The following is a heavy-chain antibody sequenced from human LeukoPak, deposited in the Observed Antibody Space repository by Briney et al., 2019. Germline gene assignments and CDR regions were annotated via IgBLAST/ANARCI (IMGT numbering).Heavy chain of an antibody. V-gene: IGHV1-69*01. J-gene: IGHJ6*02. CDR2: IIPIFGTA. CDR3: ARCTRRAYYYYGMDV. D-gene: IGHD6-6*01. Sequence: SVKVSCKASGGTFSSYAISWVRQAPEQGLEWMGGIIPIFGTANYAQKFQGRVTITADESTSTAYMELSSLRSEDTAVYYCARCTRRAYYYYGMDVWGQGTTVTVSS. CDR1: GGTFSSYA.